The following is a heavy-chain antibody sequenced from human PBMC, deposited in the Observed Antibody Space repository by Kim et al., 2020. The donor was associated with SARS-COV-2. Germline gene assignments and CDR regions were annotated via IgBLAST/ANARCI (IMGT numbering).Heavy chain of an antibody. V-gene: IGHV4-34*01. Sequence: SETLSLTCAVYGGSFSGYYWSWIRQPPGKGLEWIGEINHSGSTNYNPSLKSRVTISVDTSKNQFSLKLSSVTAADTAVYYCARGLTYYDYVWGSYRYTDHRFDPWGQGTLVTVSS. CDR3: ARGLTYYDYVWGSYRYTDHRFDP. CDR2: INHSGST. D-gene: IGHD3-16*02. J-gene: IGHJ5*02. CDR1: GGSFSGYY.